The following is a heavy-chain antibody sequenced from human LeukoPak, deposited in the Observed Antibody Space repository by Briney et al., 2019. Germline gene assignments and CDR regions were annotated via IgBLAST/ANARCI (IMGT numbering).Heavy chain of an antibody. Sequence: GGSLRLSCAASGFTFSSYAMSWVRQAPGKGLEWVSAISGSGGSTYYADSVKGRFTISRDNSKNTLYLQMNSLRAEDTAVYYCAKGHADFTLSSSWYLNWFDPWGQGTLVTVSS. CDR3: AKGHADFTLSSSWYLNWFDP. D-gene: IGHD6-13*01. J-gene: IGHJ5*02. CDR1: GFTFSSYA. V-gene: IGHV3-23*01. CDR2: ISGSGGST.